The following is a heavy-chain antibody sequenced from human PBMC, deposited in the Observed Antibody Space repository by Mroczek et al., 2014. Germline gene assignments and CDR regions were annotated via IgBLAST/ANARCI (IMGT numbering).Heavy chain of an antibody. CDR2: MNPNSGNT. CDR3: ARGTGYCSSTSCLGPRGAPEDY. Sequence: QVQLVESGAEVKKPGASVKVSCKASGYTFTSYDINWVRQATGQGLEWMGWMNPNSGNTGYAQKFQGRVTMTRNTSISTAYMELSSLRSEDTAVYYCARGTGYCSSTSCLGPRGAPEDYWGPGNPWSTRLL. D-gene: IGHD2-2*03. V-gene: IGHV1-8*01. CDR1: GYTFTSYD. J-gene: IGHJ4*03.